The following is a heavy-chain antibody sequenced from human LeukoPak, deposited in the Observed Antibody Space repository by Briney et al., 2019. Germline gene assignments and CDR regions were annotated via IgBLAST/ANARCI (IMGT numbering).Heavy chain of an antibody. CDR3: ARVLYGPGTYYFDY. V-gene: IGHV4-61*01. CDR1: GGSVSSGSNY. J-gene: IGHJ4*02. Sequence: SETLSLTCTVSGGSVSSGSNYWSWIRPPPGKGLEWIGYIHYSGSTSHNPALKSRVTISVDTSKNQFSLKLSSVTAADTAVYYCARVLYGPGTYYFDYWGQGTLVTVSS. D-gene: IGHD3-10*01. CDR2: IHYSGST.